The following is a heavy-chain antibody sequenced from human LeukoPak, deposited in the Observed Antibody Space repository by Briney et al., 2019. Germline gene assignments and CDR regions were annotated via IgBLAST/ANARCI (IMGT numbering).Heavy chain of an antibody. V-gene: IGHV3-23*01. Sequence: GRSLRLSCAASGFTVSSYAMSWVRQAPGKGLEWVSAISGSGDSTYSTDSVKGRFTISRDNSKNTLYLQMNSLRAEDTAVYYCAKKVPANWGSYFDYWGQGTLVTVSS. D-gene: IGHD7-27*01. CDR3: AKKVPANWGSYFDY. J-gene: IGHJ4*02. CDR2: ISGSGDST. CDR1: GFTVSSYA.